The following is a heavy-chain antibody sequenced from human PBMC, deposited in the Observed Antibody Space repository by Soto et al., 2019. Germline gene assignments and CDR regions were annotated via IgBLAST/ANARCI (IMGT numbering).Heavy chain of an antibody. CDR1: GYTFTGYY. V-gene: IGHV1-18*04. Sequence: ASVKVSCKASGYTFTGYYMHWVRQAPGQGLEWMGWISAYNGNTNYAQKLQGRVTMTTDTSTSTAYMELRSLRSDDTAVYYCAREDSSGYYSAFDIWGQGTMVTVS. J-gene: IGHJ3*02. CDR3: AREDSSGYYSAFDI. D-gene: IGHD3-22*01. CDR2: ISAYNGNT.